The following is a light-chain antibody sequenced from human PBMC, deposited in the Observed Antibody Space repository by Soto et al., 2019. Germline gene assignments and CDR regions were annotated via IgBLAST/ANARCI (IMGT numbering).Light chain of an antibody. V-gene: IGLV1-44*01. CDR3: ATWADRLTGWV. Sequence: QSVLTQPPSASGTPGQTVAISCSGSNSNFGSNTVNWYQQFPGTAPKLLIYGNNQRPSGVPDRFSGSKSDTSASLAISGLLSEDESDYYCATWADRLTGWVFGGGTKLTVL. CDR2: GNN. CDR1: NSNFGSNT. J-gene: IGLJ3*02.